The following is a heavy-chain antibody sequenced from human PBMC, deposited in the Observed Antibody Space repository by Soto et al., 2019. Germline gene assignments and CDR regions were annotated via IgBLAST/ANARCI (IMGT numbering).Heavy chain of an antibody. V-gene: IGHV4-61*01. Sequence: SETLSLTCTVSGGSVSSGSYYWSWIRQPPGRGLEWIGFIYYAGSTKYNPSLNSRVTISVDTSKNQFSLTVTSVTAADTAVYYGARRIVATETFYDWGQGTLVPVSS. CDR2: IYYAGST. J-gene: IGHJ4*02. CDR3: ARRIVATETFYD. D-gene: IGHD5-12*01. CDR1: GGSVSSGSYY.